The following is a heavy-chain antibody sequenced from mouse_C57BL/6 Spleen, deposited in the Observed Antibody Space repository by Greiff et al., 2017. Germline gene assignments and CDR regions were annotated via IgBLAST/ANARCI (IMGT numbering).Heavy chain of an antibody. D-gene: IGHD2-4*01. CDR2: IYPGSGST. CDR3: ARYDYAGFDY. V-gene: IGHV1-55*01. J-gene: IGHJ2*01. CDR1: GYTFTSYW. Sequence: VKLVESGAELVKPGASVKMSCKASGYTFTSYWITWVKQRPGQGLEWIGDIYPGSGSTNYNEKFKSKATLTVDTSSSTAYMQLSSLTSEDSAVYYCARYDYAGFDYWGQGTTLTVSS.